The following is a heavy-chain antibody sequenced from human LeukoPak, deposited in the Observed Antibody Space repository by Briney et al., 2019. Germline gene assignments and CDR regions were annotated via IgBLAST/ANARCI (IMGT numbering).Heavy chain of an antibody. V-gene: IGHV3-23*01. Sequence: GGSLRLSCAASGFTFSSYAMSWVRQAPGKGLEWVSVISGSGGTTYYADSVKGRFAISRDTSKNTLYLQMNNLRAEDTAVYYCAKEADNSGWYVGFWGQGTLVTVSS. D-gene: IGHD6-19*01. CDR2: ISGSGGTT. CDR1: GFTFSSYA. J-gene: IGHJ4*02. CDR3: AKEADNSGWYVGF.